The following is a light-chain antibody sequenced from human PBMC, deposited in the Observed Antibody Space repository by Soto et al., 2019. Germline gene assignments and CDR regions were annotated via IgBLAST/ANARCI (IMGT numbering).Light chain of an antibody. V-gene: IGLV2-11*01. Sequence: QSVLTQPRSVSGSPGQSVTISCTGTNSDVGAYNYLSWYQQHPGKAPKLMIYDVSKRPSGVPDRFSGSKSGNTASLTISGLQAEDEGDYYCYSYAGAYTFLFGGGTKVTVL. J-gene: IGLJ2*01. CDR3: YSYAGAYTFL. CDR2: DVS. CDR1: NSDVGAYNY.